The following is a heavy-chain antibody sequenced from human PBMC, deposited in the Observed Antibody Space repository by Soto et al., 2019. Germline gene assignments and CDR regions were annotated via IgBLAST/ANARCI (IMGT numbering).Heavy chain of an antibody. CDR1: GYTFTSYY. CDR3: ASSLGSQVVPAAAYYYDYGMDV. CDR2: INPSGGST. V-gene: IGHV1-46*01. J-gene: IGHJ6*02. D-gene: IGHD2-2*01. Sequence: GASVKVSCKASGYTFTSYYMHWVRQAPGQGLEWMGIINPSGGSTSYAQKFQGRVTMTRDTSTSTVYMELSSLRSEDTAVYYCASSLGSQVVPAAAYYYDYGMDVWGQGTTVTVSS.